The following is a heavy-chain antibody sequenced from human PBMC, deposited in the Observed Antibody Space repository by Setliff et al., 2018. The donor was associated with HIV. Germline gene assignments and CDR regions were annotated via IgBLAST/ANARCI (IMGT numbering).Heavy chain of an antibody. D-gene: IGHD3-10*01. Sequence: PSETLSLTCAVYGGSFSDYYWSWIRQPPGKGLEWIGSMYHTGSTYYSPSLNSRFTISVDTSKNQFSLKLRSVTAADTAVYYCARDHVFGSRTGFDPWGPGILVTVSS. V-gene: IGHV4-34*01. CDR1: GGSFSDYY. CDR2: MYHTGST. J-gene: IGHJ5*02. CDR3: ARDHVFGSRTGFDP.